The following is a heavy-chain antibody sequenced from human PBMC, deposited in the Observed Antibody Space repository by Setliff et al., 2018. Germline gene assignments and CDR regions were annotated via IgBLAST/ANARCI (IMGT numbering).Heavy chain of an antibody. D-gene: IGHD6-19*01. Sequence: ASVKVSCKASGYTFISYGISWLRQAPGQGFEWMGWISTNNGKTEYSQKVQDRVTMTIDTSATTVYMELQSLRSDDTAVYYCVRSSAPQVVLAADFDFWGQGTPVTVSS. CDR3: VRSSAPQVVLAADFDF. V-gene: IGHV1-18*01. CDR2: ISTNNGKT. CDR1: GYTFISYG. J-gene: IGHJ4*02.